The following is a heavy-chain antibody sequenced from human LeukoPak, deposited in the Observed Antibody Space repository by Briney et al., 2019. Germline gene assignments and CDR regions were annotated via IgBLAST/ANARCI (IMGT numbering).Heavy chain of an antibody. CDR3: AREAVTNY. Sequence: GGSLRLSCAASGFTFSSYSMNWVRQAPGKGLEWVSTISGGAIDTYYGDAVKGRFTISRDNAKNSLYLQMNSLRAEDTAVYYCAREAVTNYWGQGTLVTVSS. D-gene: IGHD4-17*01. CDR1: GFTFSSYS. CDR2: ISGGAIDT. V-gene: IGHV3-21*01. J-gene: IGHJ4*02.